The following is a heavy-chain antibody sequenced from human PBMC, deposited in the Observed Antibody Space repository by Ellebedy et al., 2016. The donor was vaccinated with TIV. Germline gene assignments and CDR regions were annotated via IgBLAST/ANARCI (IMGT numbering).Heavy chain of an antibody. Sequence: MPSETLSLTCSVSGGSISGYYWSWIRQPPGKGLEWLGYVYYTGHINYNPSLTSRVTMSLDTSKNQFSLKLNSVTVADTAVYYCARLTRFGEFPFDYWGQGTQVTVSS. J-gene: IGHJ4*02. CDR1: GGSISGYY. CDR2: VYYTGHI. CDR3: ARLTRFGEFPFDY. D-gene: IGHD3-10*01. V-gene: IGHV4-59*08.